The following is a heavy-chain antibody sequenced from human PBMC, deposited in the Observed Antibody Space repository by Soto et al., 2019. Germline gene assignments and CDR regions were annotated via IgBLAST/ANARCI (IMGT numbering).Heavy chain of an antibody. CDR3: ARLRGGSSGYYANY. CDR1: GYSFTIYW. D-gene: IGHD3-22*01. V-gene: IGHV5-51*01. J-gene: IGHJ4*02. Sequence: GESLKISCKGFGYSFTIYWIVWVRQMPGKGLEWMGIIYPDDSDIRYSPSFQGQVTISADKSISTAYLQWSSLKASDTAMYYCARLRGGSSGYYANYWGQGTLVTVSS. CDR2: IYPDDSDI.